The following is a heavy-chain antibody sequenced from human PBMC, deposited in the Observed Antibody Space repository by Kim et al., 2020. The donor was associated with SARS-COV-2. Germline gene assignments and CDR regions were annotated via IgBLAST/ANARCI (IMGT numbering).Heavy chain of an antibody. CDR2: INHSGST. Sequence: SETLSLTCAVYGGSFSGYYWSWIRQPPGKGLEWIGEINHSGSTNYNPSLKSRVTISVDTSKNQFSLKLSSVTAADTAVYYCARGMDDSSGYYSDYFDYWGQGTLVTVSS. CDR1: GGSFSGYY. CDR3: ARGMDDSSGYYSDYFDY. V-gene: IGHV4-34*01. J-gene: IGHJ4*02. D-gene: IGHD3-22*01.